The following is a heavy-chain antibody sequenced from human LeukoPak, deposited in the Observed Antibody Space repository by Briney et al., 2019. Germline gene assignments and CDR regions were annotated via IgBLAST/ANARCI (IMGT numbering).Heavy chain of an antibody. Sequence: SETLSLTCTVSGGSISSSSYYWGWIRQPPGKGLEWIGSIYYSGSTYYNPSLKSRVTISVDTSKNQFSLKLSSVTAADTAVYYCARVRSAGPLYYYYGMDVWGQGTTVTVSS. CDR1: GGSISSSSYY. D-gene: IGHD4-17*01. J-gene: IGHJ6*02. CDR3: ARVRSAGPLYYYYGMDV. CDR2: IYYSGST. V-gene: IGHV4-39*07.